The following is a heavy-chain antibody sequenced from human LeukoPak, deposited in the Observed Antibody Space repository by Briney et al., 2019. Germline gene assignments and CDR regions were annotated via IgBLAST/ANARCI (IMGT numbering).Heavy chain of an antibody. CDR2: IYTSGST. CDR3: ARHLPDYYYYYMDV. CDR1: GGSISSYY. J-gene: IGHJ6*03. V-gene: IGHV4-4*07. Sequence: SETLSLTCTVSGGSISSYYWSWIRQPAGKGLEWIGRIYTSGSTNYNPSLKSRVTISVDTSKNQFSLKLSSVTAADTAVYYCARHLPDYYYYYMDVWGKGTTVTVSS.